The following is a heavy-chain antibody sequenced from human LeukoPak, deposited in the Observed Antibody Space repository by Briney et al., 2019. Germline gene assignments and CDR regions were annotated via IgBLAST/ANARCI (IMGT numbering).Heavy chain of an antibody. D-gene: IGHD3-10*01. CDR2: INHSGST. CDR1: GGSFSGYY. V-gene: IGHV4-34*01. J-gene: IGHJ6*04. CDR3: ARVGAVRGGRGALDV. Sequence: SETLSLTCAVYGGSFSGYYWSWIRQPPGKGLEWIGEINHSGSTNYNPSLKSRVTISVDTSKNQFSLKLSSVTAADTAVYYCARVGAVRGGRGALDVWGKGTTVTVSS.